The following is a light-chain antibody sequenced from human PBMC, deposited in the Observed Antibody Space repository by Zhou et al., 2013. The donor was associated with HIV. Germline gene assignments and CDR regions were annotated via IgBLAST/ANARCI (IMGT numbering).Light chain of an antibody. CDR1: QSVSSY. Sequence: EIVLTQSPATLSLSPGERATLSCRASQSVSSYLAWYQQKPGQAPRLLIYDASNRATGIPARFSGSGSGTDFTLTISRLEPEDFAVYYCQQYSRSLTFGGGTKVEIK. V-gene: IGKV3-11*01. CDR3: QQYSRSLT. J-gene: IGKJ4*01. CDR2: DAS.